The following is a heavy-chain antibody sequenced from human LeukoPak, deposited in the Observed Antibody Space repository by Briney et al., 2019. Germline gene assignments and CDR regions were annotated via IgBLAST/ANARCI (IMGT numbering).Heavy chain of an antibody. D-gene: IGHD5-24*01. CDR2: ISSSSRDI. J-gene: IGHJ4*02. Sequence: GGSLRLSCSASGFTFGDYSMNWVRQAPGEGLEWVSYISSSSRDIYYAESVKGRFTISRGNTRSSLYLQMNSLRVEDTGVYYCARDGGRWLQSYYFDFWGQGTVVTVSS. V-gene: IGHV3-48*01. CDR3: ARDGGRWLQSYYFDF. CDR1: GFTFGDYS.